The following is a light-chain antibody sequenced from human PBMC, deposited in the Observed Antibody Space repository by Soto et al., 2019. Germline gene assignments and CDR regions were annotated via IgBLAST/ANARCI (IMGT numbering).Light chain of an antibody. CDR2: DAS. Sequence: EIVLTQSPATLSLSPGERATLSCRASQSVSSYLAWYQQKPGQAPRLLIYDASNRATGISARFSGSGSGTDFTLRIRSLEAEDFAVYYCQQRTDWTITFGQGTRLEI. V-gene: IGKV3-11*01. J-gene: IGKJ5*01. CDR3: QQRTDWTIT. CDR1: QSVSSY.